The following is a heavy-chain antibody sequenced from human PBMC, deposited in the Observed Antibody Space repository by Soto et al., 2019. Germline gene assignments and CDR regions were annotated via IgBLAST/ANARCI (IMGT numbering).Heavy chain of an antibody. CDR2: ISGSGGST. CDR1: GFTFSSYA. Sequence: GGSLRFSCAASGFTFSSYAMSWVRQAPGKGLEWVSAISGSGGSTYYADSVKGRFTISRDNSKNTLYLQMNSLRAEDTAVYYCAKALITMIVVVTGDAFDIWGQGTMVTVSS. V-gene: IGHV3-23*01. CDR3: AKALITMIVVVTGDAFDI. D-gene: IGHD3-22*01. J-gene: IGHJ3*02.